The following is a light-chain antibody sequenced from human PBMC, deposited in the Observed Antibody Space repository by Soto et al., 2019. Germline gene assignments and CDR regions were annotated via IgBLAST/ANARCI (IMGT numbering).Light chain of an antibody. V-gene: IGKV1-39*01. CDR2: AAS. CDR1: QSISSY. J-gene: IGKJ1*01. Sequence: DIQMTQSPSSLSASVGDRVTITCRASQSISSYLNWYQQKPGKAPKLLIYAASSLQSGVPSRFSGSGSGTEFTLTISSLQPDDFATYYCQHYNIYSEAFGQGAKV. CDR3: QHYNIYSEA.